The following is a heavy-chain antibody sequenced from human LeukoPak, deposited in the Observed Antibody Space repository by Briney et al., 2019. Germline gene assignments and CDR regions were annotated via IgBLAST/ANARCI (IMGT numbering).Heavy chain of an antibody. Sequence: GGSLRLSCAASGFIVSNNYMSWVRQAPGMGLEWVSVVYSGGSTYYADSAEGRFTISRDNSKNTLYLQMNSLRAEDTAVYYCAYGTVYDGYAFDIWGQGTMVTVSS. V-gene: IGHV3-53*01. CDR1: GFIVSNNY. CDR2: VYSGGST. J-gene: IGHJ3*02. D-gene: IGHD1-1*01. CDR3: AYGTVYDGYAFDI.